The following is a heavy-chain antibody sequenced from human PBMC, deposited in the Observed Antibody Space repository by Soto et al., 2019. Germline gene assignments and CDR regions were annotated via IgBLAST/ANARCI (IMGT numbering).Heavy chain of an antibody. CDR2: IKSDGSSS. V-gene: IGHV3-74*01. Sequence: VGSLRLSCAASGFTLGNYWMHWVRQSPGKGLMWVARIKSDGSSSSYADSVKGRFTISRDNAKNTLYLQMNSLGAEDSAVYYCTRVIVGGNGPFDYWGQGTLVTVSS. D-gene: IGHD1-26*01. J-gene: IGHJ4*02. CDR1: GFTLGNYW. CDR3: TRVIVGGNGPFDY.